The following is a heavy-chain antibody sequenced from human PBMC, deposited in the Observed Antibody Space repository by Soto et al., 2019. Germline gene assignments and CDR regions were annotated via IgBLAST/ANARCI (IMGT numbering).Heavy chain of an antibody. J-gene: IGHJ3*02. V-gene: IGHV4-30-4*01. D-gene: IGHD3-16*01. CDR1: GGSFSSGDYY. CDR3: ARTEGALDAFDI. CDR2: IYYSGST. Sequence: SETLSLTCTVSGGSFSSGDYYWSWIRQPPGKGLEWIGYIYYSGSTYYNPSLKSRVIISVDTSKNQFSLKLSSVTAADTAVYYCARTEGALDAFDIWGQGTMVTVSS.